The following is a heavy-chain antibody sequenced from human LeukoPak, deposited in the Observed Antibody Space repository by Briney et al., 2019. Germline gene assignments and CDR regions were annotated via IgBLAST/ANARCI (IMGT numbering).Heavy chain of an antibody. D-gene: IGHD3-3*01. J-gene: IGHJ5*02. CDR2: IYYSGST. V-gene: IGHV4-61*08. Sequence: SETLSLTCTVSGGSISDAAYYWSWIRQHPGEGLKWIGYIYYSGSTNYNPSLKSRVTISVDTPKNQFSLKLSSVTAADTAVYYCARNPGYSDYWSGPNWFDPWGQGTLVTVSS. CDR3: ARNPGYSDYWSGPNWFDP. CDR1: GGSISDAAYY.